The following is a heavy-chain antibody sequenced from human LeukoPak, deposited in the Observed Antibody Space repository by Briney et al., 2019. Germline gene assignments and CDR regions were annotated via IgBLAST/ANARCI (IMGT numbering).Heavy chain of an antibody. Sequence: GGSLRLSGVVSGFTFSIYGVHWGRQAPGKGLRWGAVIAYDGSNKYYADSVKGRFTISRDNSKNTLYLQMNSLRAEDTAVYYCPKDQPRGYSYGYPDYWGQGTLVTVSS. CDR2: IAYDGSNK. V-gene: IGHV3-30*18. J-gene: IGHJ4*02. CDR3: PKDQPRGYSYGYPDY. D-gene: IGHD5-18*01. CDR1: GFTFSIYG.